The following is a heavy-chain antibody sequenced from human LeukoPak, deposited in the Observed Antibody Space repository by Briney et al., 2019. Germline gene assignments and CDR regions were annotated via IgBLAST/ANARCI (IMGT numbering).Heavy chain of an antibody. J-gene: IGHJ6*02. Sequence: PGGSLRLSCAASGFTFSSYWMHWVRQAPGKGLVWVSRINSDGSSTSYADSVKGRFTISRDNAKNTLYLQMDSLRAEDTAVYCCARERVVVTAIEDCYYGMDVWGQGTTVTVSS. CDR3: ARERVVVTAIEDCYYGMDV. D-gene: IGHD2-21*02. CDR1: GFTFSSYW. CDR2: INSDGSST. V-gene: IGHV3-74*01.